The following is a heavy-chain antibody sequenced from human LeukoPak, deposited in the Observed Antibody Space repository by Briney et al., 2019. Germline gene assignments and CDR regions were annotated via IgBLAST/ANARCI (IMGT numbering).Heavy chain of an antibody. D-gene: IGHD2-2*01. J-gene: IGHJ6*02. V-gene: IGHV4-4*07. CDR2: FYTSGST. CDR1: GGSISSYY. Sequence: SETLSLTCTVSGGSISSYYWSWIRQPAGKGLEWIGRFYTSGSTNYNPSLKSRVTMSVDMSKNQFSLKLRSVTAADTAVYYCARDGCSSTSCYSGMDVWGQGTTVTVSS. CDR3: ARDGCSSTSCYSGMDV.